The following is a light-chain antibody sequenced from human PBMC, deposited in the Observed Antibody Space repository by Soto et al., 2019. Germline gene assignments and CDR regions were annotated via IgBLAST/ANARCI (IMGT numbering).Light chain of an antibody. J-gene: IGKJ4*01. CDR3: QKYYSPPLP. CDR2: AAS. Sequence: DIQVTQSPSSLSASVGDRVTITCRASEAISDYLAWYQKKPGTPPKLLIYAASVLQSGVPSRFRGSGSGTDFTLTISSLQPEDVATYFCQKYYSPPLPFGGGTKV. V-gene: IGKV1-27*01. CDR1: EAISDY.